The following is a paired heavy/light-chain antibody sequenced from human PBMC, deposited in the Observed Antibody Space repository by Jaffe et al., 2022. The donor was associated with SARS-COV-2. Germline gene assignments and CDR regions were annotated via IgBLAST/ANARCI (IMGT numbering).Light chain of an antibody. V-gene: IGKV1-39*01. CDR2: AAS. Sequence: DIQVTQSPSSLSASVGDRVTISCRTSQSVDNYLNWYQQIPGKAPTVLIYAASTLQSGVPSRFSGSGSGTDFTLTISSLQPEDFGTYYCHQSYTDWSFGQGTKVEIK. CDR1: QSVDNY. CDR3: HQSYTDWS. J-gene: IGKJ1*01.
Heavy chain of an antibody. Sequence: QITLRESGPTLVKPTQTLTLTCTFSGFSLTTTGVGVGWIRQPPGKALEWLANIYWDDDQRYKPSLSSRLTITKDTSQNQVVLTMRDVDLVDTATYYCAHRSPYDVGFFDSWGQGVLVTVSS. V-gene: IGHV2-5*02. CDR3: AHRSPYDVGFFDS. CDR1: GFSLTTTGVG. J-gene: IGHJ4*02. D-gene: IGHD1-1*01. CDR2: IYWDDDQ.